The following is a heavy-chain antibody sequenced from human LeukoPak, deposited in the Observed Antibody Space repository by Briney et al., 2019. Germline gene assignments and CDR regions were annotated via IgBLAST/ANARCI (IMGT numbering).Heavy chain of an antibody. Sequence: ASVKVSCKASGYTFTGYYMHWVRQAPGQGLEWMGWIKPNSGGTNYAQKFQGRVTMTRDTSISTAYMELSRLRSDDTAVYYCAKAGYCSSTSCYTGGRAYNWLDPWGQGTLVTVSS. CDR1: GYTFTGYY. D-gene: IGHD2-2*02. J-gene: IGHJ5*02. CDR2: IKPNSGGT. V-gene: IGHV1-2*02. CDR3: AKAGYCSSTSCYTGGRAYNWLDP.